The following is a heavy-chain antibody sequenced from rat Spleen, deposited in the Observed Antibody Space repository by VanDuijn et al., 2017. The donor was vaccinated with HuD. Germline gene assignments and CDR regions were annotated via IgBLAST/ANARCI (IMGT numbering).Heavy chain of an antibody. CDR1: GFSLTGNN. CDR3: TRVDTYYGLDY. CDR2: MRYDGDT. D-gene: IGHD1-9*01. J-gene: IGHJ2*01. V-gene: IGHV2S30*01. Sequence: QVQLKESGPGLVQPSQTLSLTCTVSGFSLTGNNVHWVRQPPGKGLEWMGRMRYDGDTYYNSALKSRLSISRDTSKNQVFIKMNSLQTDDTAIYYCTRVDTYYGLDYWGQGVMVTVSS.